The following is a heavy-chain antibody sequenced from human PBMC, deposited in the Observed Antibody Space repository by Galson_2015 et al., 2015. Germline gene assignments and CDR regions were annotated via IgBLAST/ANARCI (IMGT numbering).Heavy chain of an antibody. CDR2: ISWNGDSI. V-gene: IGHV3-9*01. CDR3: AKDFSSSWLNWLDP. J-gene: IGHJ5*02. Sequence: SLRISCAASGFTFDDYAMHWVRQAPGKGLEWVSGISWNGDSIGYADSVKGRFSISRDNAKNSLYLQMNSLRVEDTAIYYCAKDFSSSWLNWLDPWGQGTLVTVSS. D-gene: IGHD6-13*01. CDR1: GFTFDDYA.